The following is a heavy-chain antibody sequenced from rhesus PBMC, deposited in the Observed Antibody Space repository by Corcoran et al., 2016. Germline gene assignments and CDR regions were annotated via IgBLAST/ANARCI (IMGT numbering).Heavy chain of an antibody. Sequence: QVQLQESGPGRVKPSETLSLTCAVYVGSISSHYWSWIRQAPGKGLEWIGRVYGSGGSTDYNPSLKSRVTISTDTSKNHFSLKLSSVTAADTAVYYCARDLGMKDYWGQGVLVTVSS. V-gene: IGHV4-160*01. J-gene: IGHJ4*01. D-gene: IGHD7-45*01. CDR1: VGSISSHY. CDR3: ARDLGMKDY. CDR2: VYGSGGST.